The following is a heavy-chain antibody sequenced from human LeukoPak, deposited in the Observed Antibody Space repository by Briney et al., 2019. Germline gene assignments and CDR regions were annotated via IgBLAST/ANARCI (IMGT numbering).Heavy chain of an antibody. CDR3: ARDLFDYGGNPSGYFDL. CDR1: GGSISSGDYY. V-gene: IGHV4-30-4*08. D-gene: IGHD4-23*01. CDR2: IYYSGST. Sequence: ASENLSLTCTVSGGSISSGDYYWSWIRQPPGKGLEWIGYIYYSGSTYYNPSLKSRVTISVDTSKNQFSLKLSSVTAADTAVYYCARDLFDYGGNPSGYFDLWGRGTLVTVSS. J-gene: IGHJ2*01.